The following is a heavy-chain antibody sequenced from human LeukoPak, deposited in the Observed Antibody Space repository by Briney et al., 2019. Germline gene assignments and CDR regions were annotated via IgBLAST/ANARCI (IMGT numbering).Heavy chain of an antibody. Sequence: SETLSLTCTASGGSISSYYWSWIRQAPGKGLEWIGAIHYSGSTNYNASLKSRVTISVDTSKNQFSLKLSSVPAADTAVYYCAGAPYYDILTAYYPYYFDYWGQGTLVTVSS. CDR2: IHYSGST. J-gene: IGHJ4*02. CDR1: GGSISSYY. D-gene: IGHD3-9*01. V-gene: IGHV4-59*01. CDR3: AGAPYYDILTAYYPYYFDY.